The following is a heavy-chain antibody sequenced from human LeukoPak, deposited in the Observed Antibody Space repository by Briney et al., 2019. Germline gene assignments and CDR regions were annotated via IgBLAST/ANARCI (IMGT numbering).Heavy chain of an antibody. CDR3: AKGTV. J-gene: IGHJ4*02. Sequence: GGSLRLSCSASGFTFSSFVMHWVRQAPGKGLEYVSAISSKGHSTYYADSVKGRFTISRDNSKNTLFLQMNSLRAEDTAVYYCAKGTVWGQGALVTVSS. CDR2: ISSKGHST. V-gene: IGHV3-64*04. CDR1: GFTFSSFV. D-gene: IGHD4-17*01.